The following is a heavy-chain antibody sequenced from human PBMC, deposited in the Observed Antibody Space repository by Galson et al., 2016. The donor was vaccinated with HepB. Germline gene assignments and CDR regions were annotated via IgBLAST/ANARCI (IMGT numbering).Heavy chain of an antibody. V-gene: IGHV6-1*01. CDR3: ARVVELGRGFHV. J-gene: IGHJ6*02. Sequence: CAISGDSVSNNHAAWNWVRQSPSRGLEWLGRTYYRSYWQNEYADSVKSRITINPDTWKNQVSLQVNSVTPEDTAVYYCARVVELGRGFHVWGQGTTVTVSS. D-gene: IGHD3-10*01. CDR1: GDSVSNNHAA. CDR2: TYYRSYWQN.